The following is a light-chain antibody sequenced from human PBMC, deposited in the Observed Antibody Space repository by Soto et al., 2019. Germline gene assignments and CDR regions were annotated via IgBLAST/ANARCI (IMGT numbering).Light chain of an antibody. CDR1: QNAKIN. J-gene: IGKJ5*01. Sequence: PGETGTLSWRAIQNAKINLAWDQQNPGQGPRLLIYDASTRASGIPARFSGSGACTECTRTISSLQSADFEVYDCPQYNNGTITFGPGTRLEIK. V-gene: IGKV3-15*01. CDR3: PQYNNGTIT. CDR2: DAS.